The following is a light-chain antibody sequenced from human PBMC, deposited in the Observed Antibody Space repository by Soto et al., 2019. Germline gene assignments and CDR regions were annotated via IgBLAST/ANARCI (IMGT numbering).Light chain of an antibody. CDR2: KES. CDR1: QSVSSW. V-gene: IGKV1-5*03. Sequence: DIQMTQSPSSLSASVGHTVSITSRSSQSVSSWLAWYHQKQGKAPKLLINKESSLESGVPSRFSGSGSGTEFTLTISSLQPDDFATYYCQQYKSHRRTFGQGTKVDI. CDR3: QQYKSHRRT. J-gene: IGKJ1*01.